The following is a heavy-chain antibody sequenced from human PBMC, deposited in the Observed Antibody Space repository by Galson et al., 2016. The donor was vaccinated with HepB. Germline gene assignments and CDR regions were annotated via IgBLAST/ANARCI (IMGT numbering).Heavy chain of an antibody. CDR3: AKEMAEVGKPFFDY. J-gene: IGHJ4*02. CDR2: VRDNGGT. D-gene: IGHD5-24*01. V-gene: IGHV3-23*01. CDR1: GFKFSRFA. Sequence: SLRLSCAASGFKFSRFAMSWVRQAPEKGPEWVSGVRDNGGTFCADSVKGRFTISRDNSKNTLYLQMNSLRAEDTAIYYCAKEMAEVGKPFFDYWGPGTQIIVSS.